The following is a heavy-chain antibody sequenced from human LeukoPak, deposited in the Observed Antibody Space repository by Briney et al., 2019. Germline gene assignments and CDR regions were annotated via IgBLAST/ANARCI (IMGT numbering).Heavy chain of an antibody. D-gene: IGHD6-13*01. J-gene: IGHJ4*02. CDR1: GFTFSSYA. V-gene: IGHV3-23*01. Sequence: GGSLRLSCAASGFTFSSYAMSWVRQAPGEGLEWVSSIGGSGGSTYYADSVKGRFTISRDNSKNTLYLQMNSLRAEDTAVYYCAKVETAAAATLRGFDYWGQGTLVTVSS. CDR2: IGGSGGST. CDR3: AKVETAAAATLRGFDY.